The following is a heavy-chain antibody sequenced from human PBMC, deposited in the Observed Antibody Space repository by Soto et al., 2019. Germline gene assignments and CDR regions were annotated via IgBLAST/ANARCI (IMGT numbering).Heavy chain of an antibody. J-gene: IGHJ6*02. CDR2: ISPYCGNT. CDR1: GYIFVNYG. D-gene: IGHD3-16*01. CDR3: AMVDNYVTPTPQDV. Sequence: QVQLVQSGDEVRKPGSSVKVSCKASGYIFVNYGISWVRKAHGPGLEWMGWISPYCGNTHYASKVQGRLTMTTDTAKSTAYMDLGSLTSDDTAVYYCAMVDNYVTPTPQDVWGQGTTVTVSS. V-gene: IGHV1-18*01.